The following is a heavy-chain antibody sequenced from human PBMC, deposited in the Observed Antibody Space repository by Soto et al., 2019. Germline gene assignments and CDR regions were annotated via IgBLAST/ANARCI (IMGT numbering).Heavy chain of an antibody. CDR1: GFTFSSYS. D-gene: IGHD6-19*01. Sequence: GGSLRLSCAASGFTFSSYSMNWVRQAPGKGLEWVSYISSSSSSTIYYADSVKGRFTISRDNAKNSLYLQMNSLRAEDTAVYYCAKGVPGIAVAGTGYFQHWGQGTLVTVSS. V-gene: IGHV3-48*01. CDR2: ISSSSSSTI. J-gene: IGHJ1*01. CDR3: AKGVPGIAVAGTGYFQH.